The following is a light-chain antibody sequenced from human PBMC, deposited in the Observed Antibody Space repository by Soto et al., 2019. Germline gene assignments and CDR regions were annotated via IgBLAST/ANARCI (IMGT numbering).Light chain of an antibody. CDR2: AAS. CDR1: RDVGSD. Sequence: QMTQSPSSLSASVGEKIIITCRASRDVGSDVSWYQQKPGQAPKLLIYAASNLYTGVPSRFSGSGSGTHFTFTITSLQPEDIGTYYCQNCFTVPYTFGQGTKVDIK. CDR3: QNCFTVPYT. J-gene: IGKJ2*01. V-gene: IGKV1-33*01.